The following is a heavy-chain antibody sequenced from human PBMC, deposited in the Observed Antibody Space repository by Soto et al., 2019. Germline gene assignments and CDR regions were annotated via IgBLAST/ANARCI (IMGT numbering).Heavy chain of an antibody. CDR1: GFTFSSYG. CDR2: ISYDGSNT. CDR3: AKDRLELLYYYYGMDV. J-gene: IGHJ6*02. D-gene: IGHD1-7*01. V-gene: IGHV3-30*18. Sequence: GGSLRLSCAASGFTFSSYGMHWVRQAPGKGLEWVALISYDGSNTYYADSVKGRFTVSRDNSKNTLYLQINSLRAEDAAVYYCAKDRLELLYYYYGMDVWGQGTTVTVSS.